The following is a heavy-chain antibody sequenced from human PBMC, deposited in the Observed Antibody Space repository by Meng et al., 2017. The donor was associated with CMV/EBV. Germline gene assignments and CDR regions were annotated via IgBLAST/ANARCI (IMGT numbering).Heavy chain of an antibody. CDR1: GFTFSSYA. CDR3: AKISGRTVSPYCSSTSCYTGRGYFDY. Sequence: GESLKISCAASGFTFSSYAMSWVRQAPGKGLEWVSAISGSGGSTYYADSVKGRFTISRDNSKSTLYLQMNSLRAEDTAVYYCAKISGRTVSPYCSSTSCYTGRGYFDYWGQGTLVTVSS. D-gene: IGHD2-2*02. CDR2: ISGSGGST. V-gene: IGHV3-23*01. J-gene: IGHJ4*02.